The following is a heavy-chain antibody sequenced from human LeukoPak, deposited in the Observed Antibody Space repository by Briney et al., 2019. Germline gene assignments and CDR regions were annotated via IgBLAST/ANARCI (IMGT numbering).Heavy chain of an antibody. J-gene: IGHJ3*02. D-gene: IGHD3-16*01. CDR2: ISYDGSNK. CDR1: GFTFSSYG. V-gene: IGHV3-30*03. CDR3: CRGGGEGGNSAFDI. Sequence: GGSLRLSCAASGFTFSSYGMHWVRQAPGKGLEWVAVISYDGSNKYYADSVKGRFTISRDNSKNTLYLQMNSLKSEDTAVYDCCRGGGEGGNSAFDIWGQGTMVSVSS.